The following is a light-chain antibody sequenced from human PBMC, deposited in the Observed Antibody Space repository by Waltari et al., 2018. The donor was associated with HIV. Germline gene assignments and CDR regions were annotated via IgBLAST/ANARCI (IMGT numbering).Light chain of an antibody. CDR2: GDN. CDR3: ATWDESLNGLYV. CDR1: SSNIGSNT. J-gene: IGLJ1*01. V-gene: IGLV1-44*01. Sequence: QSVLTPPPSASGTPGQRVTISCSGSSSNIGSNTVNWYEQLPGTAPKLLIYGDNQRPSGVPDRFSGSKSGTSASLAISGLQSEDEADYYCATWDESLNGLYVFGPGTKVTVL.